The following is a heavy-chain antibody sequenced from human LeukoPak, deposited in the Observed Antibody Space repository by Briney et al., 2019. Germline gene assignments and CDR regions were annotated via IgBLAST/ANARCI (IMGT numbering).Heavy chain of an antibody. V-gene: IGHV4-61*02. CDR1: GGSISSGSYH. CDR2: IYTSGST. J-gene: IGHJ3*02. CDR3: ARYLARVYGAFDI. D-gene: IGHD2-8*01. Sequence: SQTLSLTCTVSGGSISSGSYHWSWIRQPAGKGLEWIGRIYTSGSTNYNPSLKSRVTISVDTSKNQFSLKLSSVTAADTAVYYCARYLARVYGAFDIWGQGTMVTVSS.